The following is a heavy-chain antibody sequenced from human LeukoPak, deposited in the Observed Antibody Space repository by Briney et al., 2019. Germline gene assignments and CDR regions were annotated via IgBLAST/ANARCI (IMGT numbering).Heavy chain of an antibody. CDR2: ISYDGSNK. D-gene: IGHD4-17*01. J-gene: IGHJ4*02. Sequence: GGSLRLSCAASGFTFSSYGTHWVRQAPGKGLEWVAVISYDGSNKYYADSVKGRFTISRDNSKNTLYLQMNSLRAEDTAVYYCSRARGDYRYFDYWGQGTLVTVSS. CDR3: SRARGDYRYFDY. V-gene: IGHV3-30*03. CDR1: GFTFSSYG.